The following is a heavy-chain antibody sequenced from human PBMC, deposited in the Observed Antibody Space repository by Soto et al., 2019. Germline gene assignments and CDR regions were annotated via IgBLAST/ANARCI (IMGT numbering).Heavy chain of an antibody. J-gene: IGHJ4*02. V-gene: IGHV3-74*01. D-gene: IGHD3-22*01. CDR1: GFTLSSYW. Sequence: GGSLRLSCAASGFTLSSYWMHWVRQAPGKGLVWVSRINSDGSSTSYADSVKGRFTITRDNAKNTLYLQMNSLRAEDTAVYYCARDPGTGYYDSSGYYYDWGQGTLVTVSS. CDR2: INSDGSST. CDR3: ARDPGTGYYDSSGYYYD.